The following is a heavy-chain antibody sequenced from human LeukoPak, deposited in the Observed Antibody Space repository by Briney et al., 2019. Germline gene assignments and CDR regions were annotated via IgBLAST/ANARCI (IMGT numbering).Heavy chain of an antibody. Sequence: GGSLRLSCAASGFTFSSYGMSWVRQAPGKGLEWVSAISGSGGSTYYADSVKGRFTISRDNSKNTLYLQMNSLRAEDTAVYYCAKRSASSGYVFDYWGQGTLVTVSS. CDR1: GFTFSSYG. CDR3: AKRSASSGYVFDY. CDR2: ISGSGGST. J-gene: IGHJ4*02. D-gene: IGHD3-22*01. V-gene: IGHV3-23*01.